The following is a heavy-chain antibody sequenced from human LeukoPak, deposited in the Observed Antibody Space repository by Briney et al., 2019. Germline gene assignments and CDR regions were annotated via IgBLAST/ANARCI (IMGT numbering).Heavy chain of an antibody. CDR3: GRGGGVDILTGFQY. Sequence: SVKVSCKASGGTFTNYAINWVRQAPGQGLEWMGRIIPILDVTNYAQKFQGRVTITADQPTSTAYMELSSLRSEDTAVYYCGRGGGVDILTGFQYWGQGTLVTVSS. V-gene: IGHV1-69*04. J-gene: IGHJ4*02. CDR1: GGTFTNYA. D-gene: IGHD3-9*01. CDR2: IIPILDVT.